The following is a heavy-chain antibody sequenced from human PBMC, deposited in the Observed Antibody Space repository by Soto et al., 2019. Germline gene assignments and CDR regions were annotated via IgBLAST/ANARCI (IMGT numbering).Heavy chain of an antibody. CDR3: AKDVTHFCCSHYSNCFSY. CDR1: GNSVSNYA. CDR2: IKGGKGNT. V-gene: IGHV1-3*01. D-gene: IGHD4-4*01. J-gene: IGHJ4*02. Sequence: ASVKVSCKASGNSVSNYAIHLPRQAPGQRLKWKGRIKGGKGNTYYSEHFQGRVTFTRDTSAGTVYMQLSSLTSEDTAVYYCAKDVTHFCCSHYSNCFSYTGQGALVTASS.